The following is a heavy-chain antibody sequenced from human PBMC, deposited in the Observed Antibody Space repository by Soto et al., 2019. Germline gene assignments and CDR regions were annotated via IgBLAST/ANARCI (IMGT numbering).Heavy chain of an antibody. CDR1: GGTFSSYA. D-gene: IGHD3-22*01. V-gene: IGHV1-69*12. CDR3: AREFGDSSDGDAFDI. Sequence: QVQLVQSGAEVKKPGSSVKVFCKASGGTFSSYAISWVRQAPGQGLEWMGGLIPIFGTANYAQKFEGRVTITADESTSTAYMELSRLRSEVTAVYYCAREFGDSSDGDAFDIWGQGTMVTVSS. CDR2: LIPIFGTA. J-gene: IGHJ3*02.